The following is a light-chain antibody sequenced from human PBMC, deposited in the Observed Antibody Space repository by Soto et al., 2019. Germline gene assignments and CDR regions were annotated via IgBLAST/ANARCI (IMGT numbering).Light chain of an antibody. Sequence: ALQLTQSPSSLSASVGDRVTITCRASQGISSYLAWYQQKPGKAPKLLIYDVSSLESGVPSRFSGSGSGTEFTLTINSLQPDDFATYYCQQYNTYSGTFGPGTKVDIK. J-gene: IGKJ1*01. CDR3: QQYNTYSGT. CDR1: QGISSY. V-gene: IGKV1-13*02. CDR2: DVS.